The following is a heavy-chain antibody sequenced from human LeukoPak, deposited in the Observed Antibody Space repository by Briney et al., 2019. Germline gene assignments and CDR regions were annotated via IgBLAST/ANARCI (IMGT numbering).Heavy chain of an antibody. Sequence: ASVKVSCKASGYTFTGYYMHWVRQAPGQGLEWMGWINPNSGGTNYAQKFQGWVTMTRDTSISTAYMELSRLRSDDTAVYYCARERAAAVNWFDPWGQGTLVTVSS. D-gene: IGHD6-13*01. CDR1: GYTFTGYY. CDR3: ARERAAAVNWFDP. J-gene: IGHJ5*02. V-gene: IGHV1-2*04. CDR2: INPNSGGT.